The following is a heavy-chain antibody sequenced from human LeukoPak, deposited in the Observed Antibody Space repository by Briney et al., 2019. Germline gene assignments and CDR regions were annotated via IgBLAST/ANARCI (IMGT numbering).Heavy chain of an antibody. CDR1: GFTFRNYW. CDR2: IKQDESEK. D-gene: IGHD2-15*01. Sequence: GGSLRLSCLSTGFTFRNYWMSWVRPAPGKGVEGVANIKQDESEKYYVDSVKGRFTNSRHNAKNQLTLPMNSLRAEDTAVYYCARIYCSRGYCYEGRAFDIGGQGTRVSVSS. V-gene: IGHV3-7*01. J-gene: IGHJ3*02. CDR3: ARIYCSRGYCYEGRAFDI.